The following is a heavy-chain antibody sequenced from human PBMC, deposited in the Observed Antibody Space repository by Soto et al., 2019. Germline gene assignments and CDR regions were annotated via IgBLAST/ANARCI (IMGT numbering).Heavy chain of an antibody. CDR2: ISGSGGST. Sequence: GGSLRLSCAASGFTFSSYAMSWVRQAPGKGLEWVSAISGSGGSTYYADSVKGRFTISRDNSKNTLYLQMNSLRAEDTAVYYCAKDLGATMSGYDPDSLGDYYYGMDVWGQGTTVTVSS. D-gene: IGHD5-12*01. V-gene: IGHV3-23*01. J-gene: IGHJ6*02. CDR3: AKDLGATMSGYDPDSLGDYYYGMDV. CDR1: GFTFSSYA.